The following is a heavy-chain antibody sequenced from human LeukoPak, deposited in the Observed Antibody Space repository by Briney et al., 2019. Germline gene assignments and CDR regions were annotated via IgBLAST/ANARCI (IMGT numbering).Heavy chain of an antibody. CDR1: GFTFSSYA. V-gene: IGHV3-7*01. CDR3: ARDHKGVFDY. J-gene: IGHJ4*02. D-gene: IGHD3-16*01. Sequence: PGGSLRLSCAASGFTFSSYAMSWVRQAPGKGLEWVVNIKQDGSEKYYVDSVKGRFTISRDNAKNSLYLQMNSLRAEDTAVYYCARDHKGVFDYWGQGTLVTVSS. CDR2: IKQDGSEK.